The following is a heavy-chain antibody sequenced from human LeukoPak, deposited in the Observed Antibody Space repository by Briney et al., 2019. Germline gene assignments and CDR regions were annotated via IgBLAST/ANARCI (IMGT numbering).Heavy chain of an antibody. Sequence: SETLSLTCTVSGGSISSYYWSWIRQPPGKGLEWIGYIYYSGSTNYNPSLKSRVTISVDTSKNQFSLKLSSVTAADTAVYYCARGYSSGRYVDWGQGTLVTVSS. V-gene: IGHV4-59*01. CDR1: GGSISSYY. CDR2: IYYSGST. CDR3: ARGYSSGRYVD. J-gene: IGHJ4*02. D-gene: IGHD6-19*01.